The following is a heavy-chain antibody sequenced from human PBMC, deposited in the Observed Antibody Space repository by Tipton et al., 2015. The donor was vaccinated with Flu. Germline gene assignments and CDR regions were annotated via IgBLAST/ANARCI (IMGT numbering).Heavy chain of an antibody. J-gene: IGHJ4*02. CDR3: ARVPWGASSLFQPYFDY. CDR1: GFIVSNNY. CDR2: IYSGGSR. D-gene: IGHD4/OR15-4a*01. V-gene: IGHV3-53*01. Sequence: SLRLSCAASGFIVSNNYMNWVRQAPGKGLEWVSVIYSGGSRYYADSVQGRFTISRDTSKNTLYLQMNSLRVEDTGVYYCARVPWGASSLFQPYFDYWGQGTLVTVSS.